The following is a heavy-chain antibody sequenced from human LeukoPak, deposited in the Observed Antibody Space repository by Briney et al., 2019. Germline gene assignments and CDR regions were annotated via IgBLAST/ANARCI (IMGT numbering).Heavy chain of an antibody. V-gene: IGHV4-34*01. D-gene: IGHD6-13*01. Sequence: SGPPSLPSGASGGFFRSYYWSWFRRPPGKGGVGLGGINHSGSSNYNPSLKSRVTISVDTSKNQFSLKLSSVTAADTAVYYCARGVRSRHYYYYYYMDVWGKGTTVTVSS. CDR3: ARGVRSRHYYYYYYMDV. CDR2: INHSGSS. J-gene: IGHJ6*03. CDR1: GGFFRSYY.